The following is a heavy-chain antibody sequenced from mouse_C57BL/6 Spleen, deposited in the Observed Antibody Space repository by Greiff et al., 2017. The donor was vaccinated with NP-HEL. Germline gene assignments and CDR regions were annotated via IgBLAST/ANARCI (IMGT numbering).Heavy chain of an antibody. CDR3: ARGEGITTVVRFDY. J-gene: IGHJ2*01. CDR1: GFTFSDYY. V-gene: IGHV5-16*01. CDR2: INYDGSST. D-gene: IGHD1-1*01. Sequence: EVQLVESEGGLVQPGSSMKLSCTASGFTFSDYYMAWVRQVPEKGLEWVANINYDGSSTYYLDYLKSRFIISRDNAKNILYLQMSSLKSEDTATYYCARGEGITTVVRFDYWGQGTTLTVSS.